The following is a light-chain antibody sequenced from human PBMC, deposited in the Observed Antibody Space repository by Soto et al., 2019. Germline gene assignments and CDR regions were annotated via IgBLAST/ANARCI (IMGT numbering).Light chain of an antibody. J-gene: IGLJ2*01. CDR1: SSDIGGYNF. Sequence: QSALTQPASVSGSPGQSITISCTGTSSDIGGYNFVSWYQQHPGKAPQLLIYEVNNRPSGVSIRCSASKSGNTASLTISGRQPEDEDDYYCSSATSSSTVICGGGTKLTVL. CDR3: SSATSSSTVI. V-gene: IGLV2-14*01. CDR2: EVN.